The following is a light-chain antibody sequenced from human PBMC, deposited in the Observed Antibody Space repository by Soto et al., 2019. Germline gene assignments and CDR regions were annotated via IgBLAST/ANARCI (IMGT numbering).Light chain of an antibody. V-gene: IGLV1-51*02. Sequence: QSVLTQPPSVSAAPGQKVTISCSGSSSNIGNNYVSWYQQLPGTAPKLLIYENNKRPSGIPDRFSGSKSGTSATLGITGLQTGDEADYYCGTGDSSLRAYVFGTGTKLTVL. CDR2: ENN. CDR3: GTGDSSLRAYV. CDR1: SSNIGNNY. J-gene: IGLJ1*01.